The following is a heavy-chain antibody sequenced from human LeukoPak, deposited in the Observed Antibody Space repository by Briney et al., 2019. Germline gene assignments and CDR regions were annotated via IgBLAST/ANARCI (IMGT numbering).Heavy chain of an antibody. Sequence: SGPTLVKPTHTLTLTCTFSGFALSTYGVGVGWIRQPPGKALEWLALIYCDDEKSSSPSPKSRLTLTKDTSNNQVVLTMPNMDPVDTAPYFCARMNSSGPIDYWGQGTLVTASS. D-gene: IGHD3-22*01. CDR1: GFALSTYGVG. J-gene: IGHJ4*02. V-gene: IGHV2-5*02. CDR2: IYCDDEK. CDR3: ARMNSSGPIDY.